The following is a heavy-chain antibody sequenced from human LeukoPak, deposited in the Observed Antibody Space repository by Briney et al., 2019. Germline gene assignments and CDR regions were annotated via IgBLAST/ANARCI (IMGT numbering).Heavy chain of an antibody. D-gene: IGHD3-10*01. CDR2: ISASGGST. CDR3: AKDAFGEPAFDY. V-gene: IGHV3-23*01. J-gene: IGHJ4*02. CDR1: GFTFSSYA. Sequence: GGSLRLSCAAYGFTFSSYAMSWVRQAPGKGLEWVSAISASGGSTYYADSVKGRFTISRDNSKNTLYLQMNSLRAEDTAVYYCAKDAFGEPAFDYWGQGTLVTVSS.